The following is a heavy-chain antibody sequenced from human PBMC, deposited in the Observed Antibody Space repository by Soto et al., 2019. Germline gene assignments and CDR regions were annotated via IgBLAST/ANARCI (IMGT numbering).Heavy chain of an antibody. V-gene: IGHV3-33*01. CDR3: ARERTFGDNKHNYMDV. J-gene: IGHJ6*03. D-gene: IGHD3-10*01. CDR1: EFTFSRHG. Sequence: QVQLVESGGGVVQPGRSLRLSCAASEFTFSRHGMHWVRQAPGKGLQWVGVIWSGGSNEVYADSVKGRFISSRDNSKNTLYLQMNSLRAEDTDVYYCARERTFGDNKHNYMDVWGTGITVTVSS. CDR2: IWSGGSNE.